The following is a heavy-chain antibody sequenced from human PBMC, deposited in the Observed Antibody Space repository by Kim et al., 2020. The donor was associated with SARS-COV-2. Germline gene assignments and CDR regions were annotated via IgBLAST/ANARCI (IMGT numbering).Heavy chain of an antibody. CDR3: ARALDMVRGVVNGLDF. V-gene: IGHV4-4*02. Sequence: SETLSLTCAVSGGFISSGDWWTWVRQPPGKGLEWIGEIYHGGSTNYNASLKSRLTISVDKSKNEFSLKLTSVTAADTAVYYCARALDMVRGVVNGLDFWGQRTIV. D-gene: IGHD3-10*01. J-gene: IGHJ3*01. CDR2: IYHGGST. CDR1: GGFISSGDW.